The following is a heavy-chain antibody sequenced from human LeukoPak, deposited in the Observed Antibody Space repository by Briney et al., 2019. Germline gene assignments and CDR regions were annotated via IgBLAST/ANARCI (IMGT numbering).Heavy chain of an antibody. CDR1: GFTFSDYY. D-gene: IGHD1-26*01. CDR2: ISSSASTI. V-gene: IGHV3-11*01. CDR3: ARDGRGLHAFDI. J-gene: IGHJ3*02. Sequence: PGGSLRLSCAASGFTFSDYYMSWIRQAPGKGLEWVPYISSSASTIYYADSVKGRFTISRDNAKNSLCLQMNSLRAGDTAVYYCARDGRGLHAFDIWGQGTMVTVSS.